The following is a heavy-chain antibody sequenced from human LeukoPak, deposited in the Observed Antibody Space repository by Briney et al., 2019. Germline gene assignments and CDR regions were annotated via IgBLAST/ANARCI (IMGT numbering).Heavy chain of an antibody. Sequence: ASVNVSCKASGYTFTGYYMHWVRQAPGQGVEGMGWINPNSGGTNYAQKFQGRVTMTRDTSISTAYMELSRLRSDDTAVYYCARDGLDCSSTSCYGDYYYYMDVWGKGTTVTVSS. J-gene: IGHJ6*03. CDR2: INPNSGGT. D-gene: IGHD2-2*01. CDR1: GYTFTGYY. CDR3: ARDGLDCSSTSCYGDYYYYMDV. V-gene: IGHV1-2*02.